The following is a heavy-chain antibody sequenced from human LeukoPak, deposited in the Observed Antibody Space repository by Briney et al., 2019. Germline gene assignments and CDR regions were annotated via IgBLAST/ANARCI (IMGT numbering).Heavy chain of an antibody. V-gene: IGHV3-11*01. D-gene: IGHD3-22*01. CDR2: ISSSGSTI. CDR1: GFTFSDYY. CDR3: ARARGRYYDSSGYYLEVLDY. Sequence: GGSLRLSCAASGFTFSDYYMSWIRQAPGKGLKWVSYISSSGSTIYYADSVKGRFTISRDNAKNSLYLQMNSLRAEDTAVYYCARARGRYYDSSGYYLEVLDYWGQGTLVTVSS. J-gene: IGHJ4*02.